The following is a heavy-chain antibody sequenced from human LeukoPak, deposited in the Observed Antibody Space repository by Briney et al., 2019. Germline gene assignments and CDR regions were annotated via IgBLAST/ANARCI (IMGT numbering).Heavy chain of an antibody. CDR2: IYYSGST. J-gene: IGHJ5*02. V-gene: IGHV4-31*03. CDR1: GGSISSGGYY. Sequence: PSETLSLTCTVSGGSISSGGYYWRWIRQHPGKGLEWIGYIYYSGSTYYNPSLKSRVTISVDTSKNQFSLKLSSVTAADTAVYYCARQITYGSGSYYWFDPWGQGTLVTVPS. CDR3: ARQITYGSGSYYWFDP. D-gene: IGHD3-10*01.